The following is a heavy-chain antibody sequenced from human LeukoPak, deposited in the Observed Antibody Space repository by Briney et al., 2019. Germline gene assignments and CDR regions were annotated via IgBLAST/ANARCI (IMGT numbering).Heavy chain of an antibody. Sequence: PGGSLRLSCAASGFTFDDYDKHWGRQAPGKGVEGVSGILWIRPRIGYADSVKGRFTISRDNAKTSLYLQMNSLRAEDMALYYSAKMAAAGTVYYFDYWGQGTLVTVSP. D-gene: IGHD6-13*01. J-gene: IGHJ4*02. CDR1: GFTFDDYD. CDR3: AKMAAAGTVYYFDY. V-gene: IGHV3-9*03. CDR2: ILWIRPRI.